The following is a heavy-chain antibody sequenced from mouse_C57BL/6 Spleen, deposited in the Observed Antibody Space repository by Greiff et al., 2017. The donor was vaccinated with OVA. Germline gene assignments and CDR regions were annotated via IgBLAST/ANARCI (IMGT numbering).Heavy chain of an antibody. V-gene: IGHV1-64*01. CDR1: GYTFTSYW. CDR2: IHPNSGST. CDR3: AREGYYGSSYDYYAMDY. J-gene: IGHJ4*01. D-gene: IGHD1-1*01. Sequence: QVQLQHPGAELVKPGASVKLSCKASGYTFTSYWMHWVKQRPGQGLEWIGMIHPNSGSTNYNEKFKSKATLTVDKSSSTAYMQLSSLTSEDSAVYYCAREGYYGSSYDYYAMDYWGQGTSVTVSS.